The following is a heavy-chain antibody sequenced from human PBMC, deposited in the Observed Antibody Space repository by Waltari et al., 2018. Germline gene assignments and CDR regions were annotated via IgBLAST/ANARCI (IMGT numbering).Heavy chain of an antibody. CDR2: IRREPYNYAT. J-gene: IGHJ4*02. CDR3: SGGEVTGTDF. D-gene: IGHD6-19*01. CDR1: GFSFIGSS. V-gene: IGHV3-73*01. Sequence: EVQVVESGGGFVQPGGSLNLSCATSGFSFIGSSIHWVRQPSGKGLEWVGRIRREPYNYATAYSASVKGRFTISRDDSKNTAFLQMNSLMTEDTAVYYCSGGEVTGTDFWGQGTLVTVSS.